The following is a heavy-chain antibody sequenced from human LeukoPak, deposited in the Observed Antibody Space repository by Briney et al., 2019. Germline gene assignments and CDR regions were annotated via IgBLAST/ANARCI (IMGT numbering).Heavy chain of an antibody. Sequence: PGGSLRLSCAASGFTFSSYGMPWVRQAPGKGLEWVAVISYDGSNKYYADSVKGRFTISRDNSKNTLYLQMNSLRAEDTAVYYCAKLWYYYDSSGGTVITSDAFDIWGQGTMVTVSS. V-gene: IGHV3-30*18. CDR2: ISYDGSNK. CDR1: GFTFSSYG. D-gene: IGHD3-22*01. J-gene: IGHJ3*02. CDR3: AKLWYYYDSSGGTVITSDAFDI.